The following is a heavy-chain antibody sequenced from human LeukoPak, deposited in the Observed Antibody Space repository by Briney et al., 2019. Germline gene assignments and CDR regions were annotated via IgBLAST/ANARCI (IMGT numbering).Heavy chain of an antibody. D-gene: IGHD3-3*01. CDR3: ARDKGTYYDFWSAVNEYNWFDP. J-gene: IGHJ5*02. V-gene: IGHV1-2*02. CDR1: GYTFTGCY. Sequence: EASVKLSCKASGYTFTGCYMHWVRQAPGQGLEWMGWINPNSGGTNYAEKVQGRVTMTRDTSISTAYMELSRLRSDDTAVYYCARDKGTYYDFWSAVNEYNWFDPWGQGTLVTVSS. CDR2: INPNSGGT.